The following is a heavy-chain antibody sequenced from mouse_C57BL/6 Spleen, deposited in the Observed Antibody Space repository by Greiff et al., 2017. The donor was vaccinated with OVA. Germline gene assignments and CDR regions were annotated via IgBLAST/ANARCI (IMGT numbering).Heavy chain of an antibody. CDR3: ARITTVVAMDY. Sequence: VKLQQPGAELVKPGASVKMSCKASGYTFTSYWITWVKQRPGQGLEWIGDIYPGSGSTNYNEKFKSKATLTVDTSSSTAYMQLSSLTSEDSAVYYCARITTVVAMDYWGQGTSVTVSS. D-gene: IGHD1-1*01. CDR1: GYTFTSYW. J-gene: IGHJ4*01. V-gene: IGHV1-55*01. CDR2: IYPGSGST.